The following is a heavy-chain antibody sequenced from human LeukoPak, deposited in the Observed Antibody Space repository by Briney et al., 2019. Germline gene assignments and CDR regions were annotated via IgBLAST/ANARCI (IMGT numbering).Heavy chain of an antibody. CDR1: GFTFSSYG. Sequence: GGSLRLSCAASGFTFSSYGMNWVRQAPGKGLEFVAYISSSGATIYYADSLKGRFTISRDNAKNSLYLQMNNLRDEDTAVYFCVRANSLMVRGVITYFDSWGQGTLVTVSS. CDR3: VRANSLMVRGVITYFDS. J-gene: IGHJ4*02. D-gene: IGHD3-10*01. CDR2: ISSSGATI. V-gene: IGHV3-48*02.